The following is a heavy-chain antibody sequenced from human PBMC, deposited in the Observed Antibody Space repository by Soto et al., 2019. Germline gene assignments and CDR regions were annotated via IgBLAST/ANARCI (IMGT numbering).Heavy chain of an antibody. V-gene: IGHV2-5*02. Sequence: QITLKESSPTLVKPTQTLTLTCSFSGFSLYTGGVGVGWIRQPPGKALEWLALLYWDDTRRYNPSLKNTLTNAKDTSENQVVLTGTDMGPVDTGTYFCAHYTTDTYFDVWGKGATVTVSS. CDR1: GFSLYTGGVG. J-gene: IGHJ6*04. CDR2: LYWDDTR. D-gene: IGHD1-1*01. CDR3: AHYTTDTYFDV.